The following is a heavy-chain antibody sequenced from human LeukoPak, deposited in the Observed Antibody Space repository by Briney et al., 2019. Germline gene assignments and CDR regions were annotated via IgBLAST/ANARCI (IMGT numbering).Heavy chain of an antibody. D-gene: IGHD1-26*01. Sequence: ASVKVSCTASGYTFTGYYMDWVRQAPGQGLEWMGWINPNSGGTNYAQKFQGRVTMTRDTSISTAYMELSRLRSDDTAVYYCARLGHIVGATGTDYWGQGTLVTVSS. CDR2: INPNSGGT. CDR1: GYTFTGYY. J-gene: IGHJ4*02. CDR3: ARLGHIVGATGTDY. V-gene: IGHV1-2*02.